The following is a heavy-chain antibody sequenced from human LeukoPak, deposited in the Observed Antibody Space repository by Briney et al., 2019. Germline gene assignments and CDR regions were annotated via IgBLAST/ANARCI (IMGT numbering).Heavy chain of an antibody. J-gene: IGHJ4*02. V-gene: IGHV4-30-2*01. CDR3: ARVQGDYDSSGYYFDY. D-gene: IGHD3-22*01. Sequence: PSETLSLTCAVSGGSISSGGYSWRWIRQPPGKGLEWIGYIYHSGSTYYNPSLKSRVTISVDRSKNQFSLKLSSVTAADTAVYYCARVQGDYDSSGYYFDYWGQGTLVTVSS. CDR1: GGSISSGGYS. CDR2: IYHSGST.